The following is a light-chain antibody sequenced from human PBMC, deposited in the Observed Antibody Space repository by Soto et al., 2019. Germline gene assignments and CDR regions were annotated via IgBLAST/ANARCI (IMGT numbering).Light chain of an antibody. J-gene: IGLJ1*01. CDR2: DVS. CDR3: YSYTRSSTYV. CDR1: SSDVGAYNY. V-gene: IGLV2-14*01. Sequence: QSALTQPASVSGSPGQSITISCSGTSSDVGAYNYVSWYQQHPAKAPKLMIYDVSNRPSGVSDRFSGSKSGNTASLTISGLQAEDEADYYCYSYTRSSTYVFGSGTKVTVL.